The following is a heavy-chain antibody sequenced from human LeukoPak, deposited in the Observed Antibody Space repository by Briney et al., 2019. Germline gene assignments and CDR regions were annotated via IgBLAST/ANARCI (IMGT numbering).Heavy chain of an antibody. D-gene: IGHD2-2*01. CDR2: INPSGGST. Sequence: GASVKVSCKESGYTFTSYYMHWVRQAPGQGLEWMGIINPSGGSTSYAQKFQGRVTMTRDTSTSTVYMELSSLRSEDTAVYYCAREGYCSSTSCYGSGITGTQAPDYWGQGTLVTVSS. V-gene: IGHV1-46*01. CDR3: AREGYCSSTSCYGSGITGTQAPDY. J-gene: IGHJ4*02. CDR1: GYTFTSYY.